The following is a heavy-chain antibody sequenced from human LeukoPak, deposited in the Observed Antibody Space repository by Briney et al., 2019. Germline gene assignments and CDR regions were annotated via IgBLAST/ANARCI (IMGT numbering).Heavy chain of an antibody. J-gene: IGHJ3*02. Sequence: SETLSLTCTVSGGPISRYFWSWIRQPPGKGLEWIAYIDSSGTNKYNPSRKSQLHLSLNPSKNKFSIKLSSVTATQTAVYFCARDRRRELRHAFDIWGQGKMGTVSP. V-gene: IGHV4-59*01. CDR1: GGPISRYF. CDR3: ARDRRRELRHAFDI. D-gene: IGHD1-26*01. CDR2: IDSSGTN.